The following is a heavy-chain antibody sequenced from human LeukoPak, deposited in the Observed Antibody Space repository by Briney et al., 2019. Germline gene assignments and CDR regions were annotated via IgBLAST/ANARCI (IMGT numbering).Heavy chain of an antibody. J-gene: IGHJ5*02. D-gene: IGHD2-2*01. CDR1: GYSFTTYY. CDR2: INPSGGST. Sequence: ASVKVSCKASGYSFTTYYMHWVRQAPGQGLEWMGIINPSGGSTSYAQKFQGRVTMTRDTSTSTVYMELSSLRSEDTAVYYCARDLRIVVVPAAIGWDCWFDPWGQGTLVTVSS. CDR3: ARDLRIVVVPAAIGWDCWFDP. V-gene: IGHV1-46*01.